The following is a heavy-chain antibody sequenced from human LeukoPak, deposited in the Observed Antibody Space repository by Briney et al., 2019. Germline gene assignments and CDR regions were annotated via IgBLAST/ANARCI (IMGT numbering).Heavy chain of an antibody. CDR1: GGSFSGYY. CDR3: ARGYSISRQWPDFDY. CDR2: INHSGST. Sequence: SETLSLTCAVYGGSFSGYYWSWIRQPPGKGLGWIGEINHSGSTNYNPSLKSRVTISVDTSKNQFSLKLSSVTAADTAVYYCARGYSISRQWPDFDYWGQGTLVTVSS. D-gene: IGHD6-19*01. J-gene: IGHJ4*02. V-gene: IGHV4-34*01.